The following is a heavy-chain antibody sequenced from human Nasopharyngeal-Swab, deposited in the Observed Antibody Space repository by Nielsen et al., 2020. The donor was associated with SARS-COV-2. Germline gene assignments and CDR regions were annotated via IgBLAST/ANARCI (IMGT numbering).Heavy chain of an antibody. V-gene: IGHV3-48*03. J-gene: IGHJ4*02. CDR2: ISSSGSTR. D-gene: IGHD2-2*01. Sequence: WILQPPGKGLEWVSYISSSGSTRYYADSVKGRFTISRDNAKNSLYLQMNSLRAEDTAVYYCARDYCSSTSCYDYWGQGTLVTVSS. CDR3: ARDYCSSTSCYDY.